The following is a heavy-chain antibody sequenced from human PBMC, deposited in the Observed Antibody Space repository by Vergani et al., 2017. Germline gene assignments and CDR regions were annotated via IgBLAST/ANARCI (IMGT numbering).Heavy chain of an antibody. D-gene: IGHD2-2*01. CDR3: AKGYCSSTSCFLFDY. V-gene: IGHV1-8*02. CDR1: GYTFVTDY. Sequence: SGAEVKKPGASVKVSCKASGYTFVTDYIHWVRQAPGQGLEWMGWMNPNSGNTGYAQKFQGRVTMTRNTSISTAYMELSSLRSEDTAVYYCAKGYCSSTSCFLFDYWGQGTLVTVSS. CDR2: MNPNSGNT. J-gene: IGHJ4*02.